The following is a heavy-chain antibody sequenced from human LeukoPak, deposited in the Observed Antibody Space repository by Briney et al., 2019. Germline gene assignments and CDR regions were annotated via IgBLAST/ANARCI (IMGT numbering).Heavy chain of an antibody. CDR2: IYSGGST. Sequence: GGSLRLSCAASGFTVSSNYMSWVRQAPGKGLEWVSVIYSGGSTYYADSVEGRFTISRDNSKNTLYLQMNSLRAEDTAVYYCARLGDIDAFDIWGQGTMVTVSS. V-gene: IGHV3-53*01. J-gene: IGHJ3*02. D-gene: IGHD2-21*02. CDR1: GFTVSSNY. CDR3: ARLGDIDAFDI.